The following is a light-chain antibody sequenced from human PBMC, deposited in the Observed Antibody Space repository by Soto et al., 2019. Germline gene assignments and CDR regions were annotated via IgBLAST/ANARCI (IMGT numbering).Light chain of an antibody. J-gene: IGKJ1*01. Sequence: ETVLTQSPGTLSLSPGERAALSCRASQSVSSSYLGWYQQKPGQAPRLLIYGASSRATGIPDRFSGSGSGTDFTLTISRLEPEDLAVYYWQQYGTSVTFGPGTKVEIK. CDR3: QQYGTSVT. CDR2: GAS. CDR1: QSVSSSY. V-gene: IGKV3-20*01.